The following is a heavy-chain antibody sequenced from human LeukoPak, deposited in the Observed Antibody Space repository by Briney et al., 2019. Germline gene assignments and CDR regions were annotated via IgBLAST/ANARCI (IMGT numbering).Heavy chain of an antibody. CDR1: GGSISSSSYS. J-gene: IGHJ4*02. Sequence: SETLSLTCTVSGGSISSSSYSWGRIRQPPGKGLEWIGSIYYSGSTYYNPSLKSRVTISVDTSKNQFSLKLSSVTAADTAVYYCASRDYWGQGTLVTVSS. CDR3: ASRDY. V-gene: IGHV4-39*01. CDR2: IYYSGST.